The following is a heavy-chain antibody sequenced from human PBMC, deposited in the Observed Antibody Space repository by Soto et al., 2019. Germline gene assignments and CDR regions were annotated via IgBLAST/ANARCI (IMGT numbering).Heavy chain of an antibody. CDR1: GFTFSTYH. CDR2: IHSGGSRI. CDR3: ARDGSTVTTNSHYAMDV. Sequence: EVQLVESGGGLVQPGGSLILSCAASGFTFSTYHMNWVRQAPGKGLEWVSYIHSGGSRIYYADSVKGRFTISRDNAKNSLYLKMNSLRAEDTAVYYCARDGSTVTTNSHYAMDVWGQGTTVTVSS. D-gene: IGHD4-17*01. J-gene: IGHJ6*02. V-gene: IGHV3-48*03.